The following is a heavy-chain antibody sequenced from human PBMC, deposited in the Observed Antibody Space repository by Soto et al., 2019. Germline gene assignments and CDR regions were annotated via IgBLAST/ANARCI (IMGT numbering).Heavy chain of an antibody. CDR1: GGSISSYY. D-gene: IGHD3-10*01. V-gene: IGHV4-59*08. CDR3: ARRLAMGSGYYYYYYMDV. CDR2: IYYSGST. J-gene: IGHJ6*03. Sequence: SETLSLTCTVSGGSISSYYWSWIRQPPGKGLEWIGYIYYSGSTNYNPSLKSRVTISVDTSKNQFSLKLSSVTAADTAVYYCARRLAMGSGYYYYYYMDVWGKGTTVTVSS.